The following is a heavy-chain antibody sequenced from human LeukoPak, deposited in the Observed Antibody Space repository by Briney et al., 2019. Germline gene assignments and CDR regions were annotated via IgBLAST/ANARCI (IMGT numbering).Heavy chain of an antibody. D-gene: IGHD5-12*01. Sequence: PGGSLRLSCAASGFTFSSYGMHWVRQAPGKGLEWVAFIRYDGSNKYYADSVKGRFTISRDNSKNTLYLQMNSLRAEDTAVYYCAKGGYSGYDTMYYFDYWGQGTLVTVSS. CDR2: IRYDGSNK. CDR3: AKGGYSGYDTMYYFDY. J-gene: IGHJ4*02. CDR1: GFTFSSYG. V-gene: IGHV3-30*02.